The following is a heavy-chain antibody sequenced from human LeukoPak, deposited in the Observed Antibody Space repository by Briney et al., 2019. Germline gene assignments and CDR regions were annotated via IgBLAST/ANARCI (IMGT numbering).Heavy chain of an antibody. J-gene: IGHJ4*02. CDR3: ASFRDGYNPFDY. CDR1: GYTFTSYG. D-gene: IGHD5-24*01. V-gene: IGHV1-69*13. CDR2: IIPIFDTA. Sequence: GASVKVSCKASGYTFTSYGISWVRQAPGQGLEWMGGIIPIFDTANYAQKFQGRVTITADESTSTAYMELSSLRSEDTAVYYCASFRDGYNPFDYWGQGTLVTVSS.